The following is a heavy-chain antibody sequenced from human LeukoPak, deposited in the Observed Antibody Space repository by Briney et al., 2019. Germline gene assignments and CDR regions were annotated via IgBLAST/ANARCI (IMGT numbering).Heavy chain of an antibody. CDR3: ARSSLMGCNGGSCYSHYYYGMDV. V-gene: IGHV1-8*01. CDR1: GYTFTSYD. J-gene: IGHJ6*02. Sequence: ASVKVSCKASGYTFTSYDINWVRQATGQGLEWMGWMNPNSGNTGYAQKFQGRVTMTRNTSISTAYMELSSLRSEDAAVYYCARSSLMGCNGGSCYSHYYYGMDVWGQGTTVTVSS. CDR2: MNPNSGNT. D-gene: IGHD2-15*01.